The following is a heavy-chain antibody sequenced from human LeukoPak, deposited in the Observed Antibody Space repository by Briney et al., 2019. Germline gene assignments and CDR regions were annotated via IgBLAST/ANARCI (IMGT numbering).Heavy chain of an antibody. V-gene: IGHV3-30*02. CDR1: AFTFSTYG. Sequence: GGSLRLSCAASAFTFSTYGMHWVRQAPGKGLEWVAFIRYDGSNKYYADSVKGRFTISRDNSKNTLYLQMNSLRAEDTAVYYCARGAAAGPHPPTGTWGQGTLVTVSS. CDR2: IRYDGSNK. D-gene: IGHD6-13*01. J-gene: IGHJ5*02. CDR3: ARGAAAGPHPPTGT.